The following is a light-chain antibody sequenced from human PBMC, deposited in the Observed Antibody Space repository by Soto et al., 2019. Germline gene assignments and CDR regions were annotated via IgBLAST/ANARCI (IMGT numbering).Light chain of an antibody. V-gene: IGKV1-27*01. Sequence: DIQMTQSPSSLSASVGDRVTITCRASQGISNYLAWYQQKPGKVPKLLIYGASTLESGVPSRFSGSGSGTDFTLTISSLQPEDVATYYCQKSNSAPFPFGQETRLEIK. CDR1: QGISNY. J-gene: IGKJ5*01. CDR2: GAS. CDR3: QKSNSAPFP.